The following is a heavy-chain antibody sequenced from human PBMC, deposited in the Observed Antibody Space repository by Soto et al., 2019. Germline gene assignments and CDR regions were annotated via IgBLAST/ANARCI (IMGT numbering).Heavy chain of an antibody. J-gene: IGHJ4*02. V-gene: IGHV4-39*01. CDR1: SISSSSYY. Sequence: SISSSSYYWGWIRQPPGKGLEWIGSIYYSGSTYYNPSLRSRVTISVDTSKNQFSLKLSSVTAADTAVYYCARPDTAMAYFDYWGQGTLVTVSS. CDR2: IYYSGST. D-gene: IGHD5-18*01. CDR3: ARPDTAMAYFDY.